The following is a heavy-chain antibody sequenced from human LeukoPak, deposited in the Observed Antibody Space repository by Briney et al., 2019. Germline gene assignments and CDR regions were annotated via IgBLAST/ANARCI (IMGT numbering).Heavy chain of an antibody. V-gene: IGHV3-64*01. CDR3: ARNLGYCSSTSCQDYYYYYMDV. Sequence: GGSLRLSCAASGFTFSSYAMHWVRQAPGKGLEYVSAISSNGGSTYYASSVKGRFTISRDNSKNTLYLQMGSLRAEDMAVYYCARNLGYCSSTSCQDYYYYYMDVWGKGTTVTVSS. CDR1: GFTFSSYA. D-gene: IGHD2-2*01. J-gene: IGHJ6*03. CDR2: ISSNGGST.